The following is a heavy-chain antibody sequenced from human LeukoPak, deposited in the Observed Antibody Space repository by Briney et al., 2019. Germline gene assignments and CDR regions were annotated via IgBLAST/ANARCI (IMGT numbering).Heavy chain of an antibody. J-gene: IGHJ5*02. CDR1: EFSVGSNY. CDR2: IYSGGST. CDR3: AKDTFIAAANGVWFDP. D-gene: IGHD6-13*01. V-gene: IGHV3-66*01. Sequence: PGGSLRLSCAASEFSVGSNYMTWVRQAPGKGLEGVSLIYSGGSTYYADSVKGRFTISRDNSKNTLYLQMNSLRAEDPAVYYSAKDTFIAAANGVWFDPWGQGPLVPVSS.